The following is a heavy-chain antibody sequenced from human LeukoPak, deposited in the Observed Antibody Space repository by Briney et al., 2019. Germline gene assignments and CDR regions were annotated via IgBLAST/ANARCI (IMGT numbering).Heavy chain of an antibody. D-gene: IGHD6-6*01. CDR2: IIPIFGTA. CDR3: ARFAYSSSSGSETDY. V-gene: IGHV1-69*05. CDR1: GGTFSSYA. J-gene: IGHJ4*02. Sequence: SVKVSCKASGGTFSSYAISWVRQAPGQGLEWMGGIIPIFGTANYAQKFQGRVTITTDESTSTAYMELSSPRSEDTAVYYCARFAYSSSSGSETDYWGQGTLVTVSS.